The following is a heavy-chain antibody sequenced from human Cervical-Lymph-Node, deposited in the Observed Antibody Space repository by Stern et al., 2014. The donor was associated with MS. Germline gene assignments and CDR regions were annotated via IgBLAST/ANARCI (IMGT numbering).Heavy chain of an antibody. CDR2: VNPNGDPV. Sequence: QVQLVQSGAEVKKPGASVKISCKGSRDSFAGNSVHWVRQAPGQGLEWLGLVNPNGDPVKYSHKKFQDRITLTRHWTTNTAYLELSRLTSEDTAVYYCATYELVITDIGSGRDDYWGQGTLVTVSS. CDR3: ATYELVITDIGSGRDDY. CDR1: RDSFAGNS. D-gene: IGHD2-21*02. V-gene: IGHV1-46*01. J-gene: IGHJ4*02.